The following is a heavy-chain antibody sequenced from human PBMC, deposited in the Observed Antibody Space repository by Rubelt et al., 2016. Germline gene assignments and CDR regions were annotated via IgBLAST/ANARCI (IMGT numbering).Heavy chain of an antibody. CDR3: ARGGGDIDY. Sequence: SGSTYYNPSLKSRVTISVDTSKNQFSLKLSSVTAADTAVYYCARGGGDIDYWGQGTLVTVSS. CDR2: SGST. J-gene: IGHJ4*02. V-gene: IGHV4-30-2*04. D-gene: IGHD2-21*02.